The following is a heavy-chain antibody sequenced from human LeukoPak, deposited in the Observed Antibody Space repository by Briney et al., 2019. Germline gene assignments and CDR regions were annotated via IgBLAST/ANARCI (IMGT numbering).Heavy chain of an antibody. CDR1: GFTFNGYA. CDR3: ARRVSGSNPFDY. CDR2: ISGGNGAT. J-gene: IGHJ4*02. V-gene: IGHV3-23*01. Sequence: GGSLRLSCAASGFTFNGYAITWVRQAPGKGLEWVSIISGGNGATFYADSVKGRFTISKDNSKNMVYLQMNNLRAEDTAVYFCARRVSGSNPFDYWGQGTLVTVSS. D-gene: IGHD3-16*02.